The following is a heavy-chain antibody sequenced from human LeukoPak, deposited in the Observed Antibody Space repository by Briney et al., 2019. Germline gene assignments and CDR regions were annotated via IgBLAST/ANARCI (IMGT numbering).Heavy chain of an antibody. D-gene: IGHD2-15*01. Sequence: ASVKVSCKASGYTSTSYYMHWVRQAPGQGLEWMGIINPSGGSTSYAQEFQGRVTMTRDTSTSTVYMELSSLRSEDTAVYYCAALDHSGGAFDIWGQGTMVTVS. V-gene: IGHV1-46*01. J-gene: IGHJ3*02. CDR1: GYTSTSYY. CDR3: AALDHSGGAFDI. CDR2: INPSGGST.